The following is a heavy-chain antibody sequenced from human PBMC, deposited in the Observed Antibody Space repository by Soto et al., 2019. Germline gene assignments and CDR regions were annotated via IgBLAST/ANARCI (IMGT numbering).Heavy chain of an antibody. Sequence: GSLRLSCAASGFTFSSYWMSWVRQAPGKGLEWVANIKQDGSEKYYVDSVKGRFTISRDNAKNSLYLQMNSLRAEDTAVYYCASLYDSSGYYSTENGYYYYGMDVWGQGTTVTVS. D-gene: IGHD3-22*01. CDR1: GFTFSSYW. V-gene: IGHV3-7*03. CDR2: IKQDGSEK. J-gene: IGHJ6*02. CDR3: ASLYDSSGYYSTENGYYYYGMDV.